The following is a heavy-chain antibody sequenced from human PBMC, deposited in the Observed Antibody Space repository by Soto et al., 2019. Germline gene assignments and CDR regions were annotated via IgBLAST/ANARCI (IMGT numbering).Heavy chain of an antibody. V-gene: IGHV4-30-4*01. CDR3: ARDLGYCSSTSCYTERWFDP. J-gene: IGHJ5*02. D-gene: IGHD2-2*02. CDR2: IYYSGST. CDR1: GGSISSGDYY. Sequence: SETLSLTCTVSGGSISSGDYYWSWIRQPPGKGLEWIGYIYYSGSTYYNPSLKSRVTISVDTSKNQFSLKLSSVTAADTAVYYCARDLGYCSSTSCYTERWFDPWGQGTLVTV.